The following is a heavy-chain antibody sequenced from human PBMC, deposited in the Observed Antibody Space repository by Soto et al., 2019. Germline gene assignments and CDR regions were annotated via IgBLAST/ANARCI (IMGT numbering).Heavy chain of an antibody. D-gene: IGHD6-13*01. CDR3: ARTHLYSSSWYSTGGMDV. J-gene: IGHJ6*02. Sequence: ETLSLTCTVSGGSISSYYWSWIRQPPGKGLEWIGYIYYSGSTNYNSSLKSRVTISVDTSKNQFSLKLSSVTAADTAVYYCARTHLYSSSWYSTGGMDVWGQGTTVTVSS. V-gene: IGHV4-59*01. CDR2: IYYSGST. CDR1: GGSISSYY.